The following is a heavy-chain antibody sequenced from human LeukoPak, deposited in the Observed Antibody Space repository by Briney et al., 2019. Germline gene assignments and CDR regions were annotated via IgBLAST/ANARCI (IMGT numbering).Heavy chain of an antibody. Sequence: PGGSLRLSCAASGFTFSSYSMNWVRQAPGRGLEWVSSISSSSSYIYYADSVKGRFTISRDNAKNSLYLQMNSLRAEDTAVYYCAKCLRVGTSLSVFDYWGQGTLVTVSS. CDR1: GFTFSSYS. CDR2: ISSSSSYI. CDR3: AKCLRVGTSLSVFDY. D-gene: IGHD1-26*01. J-gene: IGHJ4*02. V-gene: IGHV3-21*01.